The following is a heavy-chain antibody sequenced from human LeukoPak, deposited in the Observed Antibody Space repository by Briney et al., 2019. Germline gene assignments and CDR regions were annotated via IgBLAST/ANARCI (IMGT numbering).Heavy chain of an antibody. CDR1: GGSISSYY. D-gene: IGHD3-22*01. CDR3: ARGVIFDY. CDR2: IYYSGST. Sequence: SETLSLTCTVSGGSISSYYWSWIRQPPGKGLEWIGYIYYSGSTNYNPSLKSRVTISVDTSKNQFSLKLSSVTAADTAVYYCARGVIFDYWGQGTLVTVSS. J-gene: IGHJ4*02. V-gene: IGHV4-59*01.